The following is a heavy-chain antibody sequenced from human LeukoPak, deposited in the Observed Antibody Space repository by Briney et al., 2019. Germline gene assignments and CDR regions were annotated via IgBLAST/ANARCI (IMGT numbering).Heavy chain of an antibody. CDR1: GFTFSSYA. D-gene: IGHD3-22*01. Sequence: GGSLRLSCAASGFTFSSYAMHWVRQAPGKGLEWVAVIWYDGSNKYYADSVKGRFTISRDNSKKTLYLQMNSLRAEDTAVYYCARDQGVVVHGKYHYYGMDVWGQGTTVTVSS. CDR2: IWYDGSNK. V-gene: IGHV3-30*04. J-gene: IGHJ6*02. CDR3: ARDQGVVVHGKYHYYGMDV.